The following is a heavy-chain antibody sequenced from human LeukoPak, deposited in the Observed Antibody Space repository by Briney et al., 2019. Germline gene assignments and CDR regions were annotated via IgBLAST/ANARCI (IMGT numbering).Heavy chain of an antibody. J-gene: IGHJ3*01. Sequence: GASVKVSCKASGYTFTSYNMIWVRQTPGQGLEWMGWINPNSGGTNYAQKFQGRVTMTRDTSISTAYMELSRLRSDDTAVYYCARDLYYYDSSGYPPPAWGQGTMVTVSS. V-gene: IGHV1-2*02. D-gene: IGHD3-22*01. CDR1: GYTFTSYN. CDR3: ARDLYYYDSSGYPPPA. CDR2: INPNSGGT.